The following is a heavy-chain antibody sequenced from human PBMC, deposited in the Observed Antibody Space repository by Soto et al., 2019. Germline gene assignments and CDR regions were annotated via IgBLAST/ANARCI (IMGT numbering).Heavy chain of an antibody. D-gene: IGHD2-2*01. V-gene: IGHV5-51*01. Sequence: GEALKISCKGSGYSFTSYCIGWVRQMPGKRLGWMGIIYPVDSDTRYSPSFQGQVTISADKSISTAYLQWSSLKASDTAMYYCARWSLGYCSGSSCSANYGMDVWGQGTTVTVSS. CDR2: IYPVDSDT. J-gene: IGHJ6*02. CDR1: GYSFTSYC. CDR3: ARWSLGYCSGSSCSANYGMDV.